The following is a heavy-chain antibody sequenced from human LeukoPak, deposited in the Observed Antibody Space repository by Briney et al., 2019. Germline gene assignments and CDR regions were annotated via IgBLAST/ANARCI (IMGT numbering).Heavy chain of an antibody. Sequence: ASVKVSCKASGYTFTEYYVHWVRQAPGQGLEWMGWLNPDSGGTNYAQKSEGRVTFTRDTSISTAYMEVNNVTSDDTAFYYCARGPRRAFDYWGQGTLVTVSS. CDR3: ARGPRRAFDY. J-gene: IGHJ4*02. V-gene: IGHV1-2*02. CDR1: GYTFTEYY. CDR2: LNPDSGGT.